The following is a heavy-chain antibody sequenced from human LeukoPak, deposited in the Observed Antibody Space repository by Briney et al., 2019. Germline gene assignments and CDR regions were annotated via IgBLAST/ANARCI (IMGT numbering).Heavy chain of an antibody. Sequence: ASVKVSCKASGYTFTSYDINWVRQATGQGLEWMGWMNPNSGNTGYAQKFQGRVTITADESTSTAFMELSSLRSEDTAVYYCAKSSSGWSVFDYWGQGTLVTVSS. CDR3: AKSSSGWSVFDY. V-gene: IGHV1-8*01. CDR1: GYTFTSYD. CDR2: MNPNSGNT. J-gene: IGHJ4*02. D-gene: IGHD6-19*01.